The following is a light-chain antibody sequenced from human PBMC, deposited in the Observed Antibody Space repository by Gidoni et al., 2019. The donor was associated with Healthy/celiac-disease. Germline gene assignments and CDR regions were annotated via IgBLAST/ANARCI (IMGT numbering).Light chain of an antibody. CDR3: QQYYSYPMYT. CDR2: AAS. J-gene: IGKJ2*01. V-gene: IGKV1-8*01. Sequence: IRMTQSPSSLSASTGDRVTITCRASLGISSYLAWYQQKPGKAPKLLIYAASTLQSGVPSRFSGSGSGTDFTLTISCLQSEDFATYYCQQYYSYPMYTFGQGTKLEIK. CDR1: LGISSY.